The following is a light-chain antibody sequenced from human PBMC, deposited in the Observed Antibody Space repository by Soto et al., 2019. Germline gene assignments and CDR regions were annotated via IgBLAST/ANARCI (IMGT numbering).Light chain of an antibody. CDR1: QSISTW. Sequence: DIQLTQSPATLSASVGDRVTITCRASQSISTWLAWYQQKPGKAPKLLIYKASSLESGVPSRFSGSGSGTEFTLTISSLQPDYFATYYCQQYNSYSYTFGQGTKLEIK. J-gene: IGKJ2*01. CDR2: KAS. V-gene: IGKV1-5*03. CDR3: QQYNSYSYT.